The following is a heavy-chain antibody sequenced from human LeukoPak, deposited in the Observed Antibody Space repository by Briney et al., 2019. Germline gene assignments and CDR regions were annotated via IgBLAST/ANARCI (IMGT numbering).Heavy chain of an antibody. J-gene: IGHJ4*02. CDR1: GFAFNTYS. D-gene: IGHD2-8*01. CDR2: VRSDSSII. CDR3: ARVQAGKWDFDY. Sequence: GGSLRLSCAASGFAFNTYSMNWVRQAPGKGLEWVSYVRSDSSIIYYADSVKGRFTMSRDNGKNSLYLQMNSLRVEDTAVYFCARVQAGKWDFDYWGQGTLVTVSS. V-gene: IGHV3-48*01.